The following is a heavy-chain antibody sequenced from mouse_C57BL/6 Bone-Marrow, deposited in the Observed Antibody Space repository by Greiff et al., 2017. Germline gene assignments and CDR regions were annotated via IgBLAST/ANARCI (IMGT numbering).Heavy chain of an antibody. Sequence: VQLQQPGAELVKPGASVKLSCKASGYPFTSYWMHWVKQRPGQGLEWIGMIHPNSGSTNYNEKFKSKATLTVDKSSSTAYMQLRSLTSEDSAVYYCARGTTVVSFDYWGQGTTLTVSS. V-gene: IGHV1-64*01. CDR2: IHPNSGST. CDR3: ARGTTVVSFDY. D-gene: IGHD1-1*01. J-gene: IGHJ2*01. CDR1: GYPFTSYW.